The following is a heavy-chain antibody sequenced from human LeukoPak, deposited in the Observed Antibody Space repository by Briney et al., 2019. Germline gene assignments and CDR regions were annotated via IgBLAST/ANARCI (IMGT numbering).Heavy chain of an antibody. Sequence: GASVKVSCKASGYSFTSYDVNWVRQATGQGLEWMGWMNPNSGNTGYARKFQGRVTMTRNTSISTAYMELSSLRSEDTAVYYCARWRYDYVIDYWGQGTLVTVSS. CDR3: ARWRYDYVIDY. CDR2: MNPNSGNT. CDR1: GYSFTSYD. J-gene: IGHJ4*02. V-gene: IGHV1-8*01. D-gene: IGHD3-10*02.